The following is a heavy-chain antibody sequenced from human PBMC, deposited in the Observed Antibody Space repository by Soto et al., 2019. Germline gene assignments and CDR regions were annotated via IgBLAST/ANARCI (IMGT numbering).Heavy chain of an antibody. CDR1: GYTFTSYY. V-gene: IGHV1-46*01. J-gene: IGHJ4*02. Sequence: QVQLVQSGAEVMKPGASVKVSCKASGYTFTSYYMHWVPQGPGQGLEWMAIFNPSGGSTKYAQKFQGRVTMTSDTSTSTVYMELSSLRSEDTATYYCAREPRRGVVTVRGGGYWGQGTLVTVSS. CDR3: AREPRRGVVTVRGGGY. CDR2: FNPSGGST. D-gene: IGHD2-21*02.